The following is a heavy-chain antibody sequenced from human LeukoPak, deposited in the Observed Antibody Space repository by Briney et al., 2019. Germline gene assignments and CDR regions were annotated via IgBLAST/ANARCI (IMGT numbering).Heavy chain of an antibody. CDR1: GGSFSGYY. J-gene: IGHJ4*02. CDR3: ARLRGYAPFDY. V-gene: IGHV4-34*01. D-gene: IGHD2-2*01. Sequence: SETLSLTCAVYGGSFSGYYWSWIRQPPGKGLEWIGEINHSGSTNYNPSLKSRVTISVDTSKNQFSLKLSSVTAADTAVYYCARLRGYAPFDYWGQGTLVTVSS. CDR2: INHSGST.